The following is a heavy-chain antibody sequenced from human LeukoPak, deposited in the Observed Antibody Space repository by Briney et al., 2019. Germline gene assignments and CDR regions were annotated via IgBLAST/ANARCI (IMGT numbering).Heavy chain of an antibody. D-gene: IGHD2-2*01. V-gene: IGHV3-21*01. Sequence: PGGSLRLSCAASGFTFSSYSMNWVRQAPGKGLEWVSSISSSSSYIYYADSVKGRFTLSRDNAKNSLYLQMNSLRAEDTAIYYCTKDWGTTGPYDYWGQGTLVTVSS. CDR3: TKDWGTTGPYDY. CDR2: ISSSSSYI. J-gene: IGHJ4*02. CDR1: GFTFSSYS.